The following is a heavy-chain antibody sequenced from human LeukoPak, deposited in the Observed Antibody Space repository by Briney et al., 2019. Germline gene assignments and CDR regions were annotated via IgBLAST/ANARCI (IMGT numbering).Heavy chain of an antibody. V-gene: IGHV3-48*01. CDR2: ISSSSSTI. CDR1: GFTFSSYS. J-gene: IGHJ4*02. D-gene: IGHD3-9*01. Sequence: GGSLRLSCAASGFTFSSYSMNWVRQAPGKGLEWVSYISSSSSTIYYADSVKGRFTISRDNAKNSLYLQMNSLRAEDTAVYYCARALGYFDWLLSYWGQGTLVTVSS. CDR3: ARALGYFDWLLSY.